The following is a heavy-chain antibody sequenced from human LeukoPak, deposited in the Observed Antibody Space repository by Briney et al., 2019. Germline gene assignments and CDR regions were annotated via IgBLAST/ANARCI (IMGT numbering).Heavy chain of an antibody. V-gene: IGHV4-59*08. D-gene: IGHD2-15*01. Sequence: SETLSLTCTVSGGSMSPYHWGWIRQPPGKGLEWTGYIYYSGSTNYNPSLNSRVTISVDTSRNQFSLRLSSVTAADTAVYYCARTSYCSGGSCLDYWGQGTLVTVSA. CDR1: GGSMSPYH. CDR2: IYYSGST. J-gene: IGHJ4*02. CDR3: ARTSYCSGGSCLDY.